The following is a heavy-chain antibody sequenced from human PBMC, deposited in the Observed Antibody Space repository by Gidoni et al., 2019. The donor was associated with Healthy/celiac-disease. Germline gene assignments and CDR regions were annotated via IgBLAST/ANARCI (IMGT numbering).Heavy chain of an antibody. Sequence: QMQLVQSGPEVKKPGTSVQVSCKASGFTFTSSAVQWVRQARGQRLEWIGWIVVGSGNTNYAQKFQERVTITRDMSTSTAYMELSSLRSEDTAVYYCAADPRGFGVGDYWGQGTLVTVSS. D-gene: IGHD3-10*01. CDR1: GFTFTSSA. V-gene: IGHV1-58*01. J-gene: IGHJ4*02. CDR2: IVVGSGNT. CDR3: AADPRGFGVGDY.